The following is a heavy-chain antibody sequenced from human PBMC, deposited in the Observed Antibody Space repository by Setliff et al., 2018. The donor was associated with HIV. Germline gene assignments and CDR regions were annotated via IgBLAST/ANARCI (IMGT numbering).Heavy chain of an antibody. CDR3: VRRAGRHRLLRSGVAGTLDS. D-gene: IGHD6-19*01. V-gene: IGHV4-34*01. CDR2: INHSGET. Sequence: SETLSLTCAVYGGSFSGSFWSWIRQPPGKGLEWIGEINHSGETNYSPSLKSRVSMSVGTSKNQFSLKLSAVTSADTAVYYCVRRAGRHRLLRSGVAGTLDSWGQGTLVTVSS. CDR1: GGSFSGSF. J-gene: IGHJ4*02.